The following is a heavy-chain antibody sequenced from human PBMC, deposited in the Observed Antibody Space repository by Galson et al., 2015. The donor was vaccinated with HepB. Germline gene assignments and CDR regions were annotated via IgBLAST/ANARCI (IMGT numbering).Heavy chain of an antibody. Sequence: SLRLSCAVSGLTFGSYAMSWVRQAPGKGLEWVSAISGGGDNTYYLDSVKGRFTISRDNSKNTLYLQMNSLRAEDTAIYYCAKDRYYFDCWGQGTLVTVSS. V-gene: IGHV3-23*01. CDR2: ISGGGDNT. J-gene: IGHJ4*02. CDR1: GLTFGSYA. CDR3: AKDRYYFDC.